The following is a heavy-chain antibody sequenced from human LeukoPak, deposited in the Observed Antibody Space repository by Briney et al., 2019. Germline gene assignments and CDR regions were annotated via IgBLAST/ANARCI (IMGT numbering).Heavy chain of an antibody. CDR1: GFTFRSYA. CDR3: AREILGGFNPGAY. CDR2: IHRSGSP. V-gene: IGHV4-59*12. J-gene: IGHJ4*02. Sequence: GSLRLSCAASGFTFRSYAMTWVRQPPGKGLEWIGEIHRSGSPNYNPSLQSRVTISIDRSRNQIVLELSSVTAADTAVYYCAREILGGFNPGAYWGQGTLVTVSS. D-gene: IGHD1-14*01.